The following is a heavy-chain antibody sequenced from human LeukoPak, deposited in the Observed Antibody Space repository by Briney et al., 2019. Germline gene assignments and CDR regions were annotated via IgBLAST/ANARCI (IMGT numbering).Heavy chain of an antibody. D-gene: IGHD1-1*01. V-gene: IGHV4-59*01. CDR1: GGSISSYY. Sequence: PSETLSLTCTVSGGSISSYYWSWIRQPPGKGLEWIGYIYYSGSTNYNPSLKSRVTISVDTSKNQFSLKLSSVTAADTAVYYCARVSGDNWNDELIDYWGQGTLVTVSS. CDR3: ARVSGDNWNDELIDY. J-gene: IGHJ4*02. CDR2: IYYSGST.